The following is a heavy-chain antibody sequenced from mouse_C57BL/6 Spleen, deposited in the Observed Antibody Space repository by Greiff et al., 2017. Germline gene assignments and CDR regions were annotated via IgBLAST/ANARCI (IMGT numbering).Heavy chain of an antibody. D-gene: IGHD2-12*01. CDR2: IDPSDSYT. CDR1: GYTFTRYW. Sequence: QVQLQQPGAELVKPGASVKLSCKASGYTFTRYWMQWVTQRPGQGLEWIGEIDPSDSYTTYNQKFKGKATLTVDPSSSTASMQLSSLTSEDSAFYYGTRSSTTLVPYYFDYWGQGTTLTVSS. CDR3: TRSSTTLVPYYFDY. J-gene: IGHJ2*01. V-gene: IGHV1-50*01.